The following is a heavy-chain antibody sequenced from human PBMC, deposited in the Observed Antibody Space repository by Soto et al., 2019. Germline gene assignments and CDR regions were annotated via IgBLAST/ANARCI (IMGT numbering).Heavy chain of an antibody. D-gene: IGHD5-12*01. CDR1: GGSISSYY. V-gene: IGHV4-59*01. Sequence: SETLSLTCTVSGGSISSYYWSWIRQPPGKGLEWIGYIYYSGSTNYNPSLKSRVTISVDTSKNQFSLKLSSVTAADTAVYYCARESGYDSGRENWFDPWGQGTLVTVSS. J-gene: IGHJ5*02. CDR3: ARESGYDSGRENWFDP. CDR2: IYYSGST.